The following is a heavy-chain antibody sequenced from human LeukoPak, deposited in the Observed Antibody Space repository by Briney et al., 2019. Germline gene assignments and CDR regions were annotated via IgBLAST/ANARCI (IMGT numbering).Heavy chain of an antibody. D-gene: IGHD5-24*01. CDR2: IVPSSGST. V-gene: IGHV1-46*01. CDR1: GYTFTNYY. J-gene: IGHJ4*02. Sequence: ASVKVSCKASGYTFTNYYIHWVRQAPGQGLEWMGMIVPSSGSTAYAQKFQGRVTMTRDTSTSTVYMELSSLRSDDTALYYCARDYRRDGYNRGVDHWGQGTLVTVSS. CDR3: ARDYRRDGYNRGVDH.